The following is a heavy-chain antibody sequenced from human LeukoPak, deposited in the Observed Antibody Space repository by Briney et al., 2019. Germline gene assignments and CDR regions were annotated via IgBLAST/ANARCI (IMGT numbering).Heavy chain of an antibody. CDR1: GYTFTSYG. J-gene: IGHJ4*02. CDR3: ARDGLARGPLYYFDY. Sequence: SVKVSCKASGYTFTSYGISWVRQAPGQGLEWMGGIIPIFGTANYAQKFQGRVTITADESTSTAYMELSSLRSEDTAVYYCARDGLARGPLYYFDYWGQGTLVAVSS. D-gene: IGHD3/OR15-3a*01. CDR2: IIPIFGTA. V-gene: IGHV1-69*13.